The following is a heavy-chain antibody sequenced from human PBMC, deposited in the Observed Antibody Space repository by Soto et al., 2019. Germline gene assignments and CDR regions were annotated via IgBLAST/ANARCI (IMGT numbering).Heavy chain of an antibody. CDR2: TYYRSKWYN. D-gene: IGHD6-6*01. Sequence: SQTLSLTCAISGDSVSSNSAAWNWIRQSPSRGLEWLGRTYYRSKWYNDYAVSVKSRITINPDTSKNQFSLQLNSVTPEDTAVYYCARAGISALALLGWFDPWGQGTLVTVSS. V-gene: IGHV6-1*01. CDR1: GDSVSSNSAA. J-gene: IGHJ5*02. CDR3: ARAGISALALLGWFDP.